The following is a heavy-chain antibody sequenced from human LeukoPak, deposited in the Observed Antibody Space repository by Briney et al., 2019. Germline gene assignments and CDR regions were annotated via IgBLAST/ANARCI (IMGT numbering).Heavy chain of an antibody. CDR2: ISAFNDHT. Sequence: GASVKVSCKASNYTYTDYGINWVRQAPGQGLEWVGWISAFNDHTYYGQKFQGRITMTTDAPTTTAHMELRSLRSDDTAVYYCARLITAFQAFDSWGQGTLVTVSS. D-gene: IGHD3-16*01. CDR3: ARLITAFQAFDS. J-gene: IGHJ4*02. CDR1: NYTYTDYG. V-gene: IGHV1-18*01.